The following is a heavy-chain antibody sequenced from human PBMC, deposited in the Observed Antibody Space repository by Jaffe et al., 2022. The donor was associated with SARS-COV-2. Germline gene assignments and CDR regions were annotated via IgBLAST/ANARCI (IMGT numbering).Heavy chain of an antibody. J-gene: IGHJ4*02. CDR1: GFTFSSYG. Sequence: QVQLVESGGGVVQPGRSLRLSCAASGFTFSSYGMHWVRQAPGKGLEWVAVIWYDGSNKYYADSVKGRFTISRDNSKNTLYLQMNSLRAEDTAVYYCARRGIAAYHFDYWGQGTLVTVSS. D-gene: IGHD6-13*01. V-gene: IGHV3-33*01. CDR2: IWYDGSNK. CDR3: ARRGIAAYHFDY.